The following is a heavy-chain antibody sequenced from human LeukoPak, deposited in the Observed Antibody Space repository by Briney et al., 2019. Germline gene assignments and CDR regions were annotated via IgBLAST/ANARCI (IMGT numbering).Heavy chain of an antibody. CDR1: GGSISSYY. Sequence: PSETLSLTCTVSGGSISSYYWSWIRQPPGKGLEWIGYIYYSGSTNYNPSLKSRVTISVDTSKNQFSLKLSSVTAADTAVYYCASAPPYCGGDCYDYYYGMDVWGQGTTVTVSS. CDR2: IYYSGST. CDR3: ASAPPYCGGDCYDYYYGMDV. D-gene: IGHD2-21*02. J-gene: IGHJ6*02. V-gene: IGHV4-59*12.